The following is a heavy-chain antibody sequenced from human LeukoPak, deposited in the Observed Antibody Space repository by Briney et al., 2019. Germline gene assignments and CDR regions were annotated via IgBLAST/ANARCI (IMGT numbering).Heavy chain of an antibody. Sequence: PSETLSLTCTVSGGSVSSGSYYWSWIRQPPGKGLEWIGYIYYSGSTNYNPSLKSRVTISVDTSKNQFSLKLNSVTAADTAVYYCARVRYCSTNRCYDREFDNWGQGTLVTVSS. D-gene: IGHD2-2*01. V-gene: IGHV4-61*01. CDR1: GGSVSSGSYY. J-gene: IGHJ4*02. CDR2: IYYSGST. CDR3: ARVRYCSTNRCYDREFDN.